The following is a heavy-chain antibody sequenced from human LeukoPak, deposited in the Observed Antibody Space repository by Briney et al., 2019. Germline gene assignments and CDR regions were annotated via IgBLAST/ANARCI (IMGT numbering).Heavy chain of an antibody. CDR2: ISYSSGSI. CDR3: AKDVLRLNYGYFDL. J-gene: IGHJ2*01. D-gene: IGHD3-16*01. V-gene: IGHV3-23*01. CDR1: GSTLSNYA. Sequence: GGSLRLSCAASGSTLSNYAMSWVRQGPGKGPEWVAGISYSSGSIYYLDSVRGRFTISRDNSRNTVYLQMNSLRAEDTAVYYCAKDVLRLNYGYFDLWGRGTLVSVSS.